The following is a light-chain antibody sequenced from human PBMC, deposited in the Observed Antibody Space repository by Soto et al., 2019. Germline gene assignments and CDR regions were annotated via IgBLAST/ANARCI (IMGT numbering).Light chain of an antibody. CDR2: KAS. CDR3: QQYNSYSAWP. V-gene: IGKV1-5*03. CDR1: QSISSW. Sequence: DIQMTQSPSTLSASVGDRVTITCRASQSISSWLAWYQQKPGKDPKLLIYKASSLESGVPSRFSGSGSGTEFTLTISSLQPDDFAAYYCQQYNSYSAWPFGQGTKVEIK. J-gene: IGKJ1*01.